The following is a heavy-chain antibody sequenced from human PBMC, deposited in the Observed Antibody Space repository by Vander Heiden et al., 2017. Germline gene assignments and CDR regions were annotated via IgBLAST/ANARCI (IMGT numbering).Heavy chain of an antibody. CDR1: GCSISSFY. CDR3: ARHAAQLDDFWSRDYYYYYGMDV. Sequence: QVQLQESGPGLVKPSETLSLTCTVPGCSISSFYWSWIRQPPGKGREWIGYIYYSGSTNYNPSLKSRVTISVDTSKNQFSLKLSSVTAADTAVYYCARHAAQLDDFWSRDYYYYYGMDVWGQGTTVTVSS. D-gene: IGHD3-3*01. V-gene: IGHV4-59*08. CDR2: IYYSGST. J-gene: IGHJ6*02.